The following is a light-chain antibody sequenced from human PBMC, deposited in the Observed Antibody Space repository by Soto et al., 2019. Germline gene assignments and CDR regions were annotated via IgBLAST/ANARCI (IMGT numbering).Light chain of an antibody. CDR2: GAS. J-gene: IGKJ1*01. V-gene: IGKV3-20*01. Sequence: EIVLTQSPGTLSLSPGERATLSCRASQSVSSTSLAWYQQKPGQAPRLLISGASTRAADIPDRFSGSGSGTDFTLTIGRLEPEDLAVYYCQQYDSSPRTFGQGTKVDIK. CDR3: QQYDSSPRT. CDR1: QSVSSTS.